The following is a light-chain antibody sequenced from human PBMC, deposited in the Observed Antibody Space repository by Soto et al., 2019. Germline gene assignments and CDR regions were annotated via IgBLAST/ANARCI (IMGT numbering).Light chain of an antibody. V-gene: IGLV2-23*02. J-gene: IGLJ1*01. CDR2: EVT. CDR1: SGDVGGYNL. Sequence: SVLTQPASVSGSPGQSITIPCTGTSGDVGGYNLVSWYQQHPGKAPKLMIYEVTERPSGVSNRFSGSKSANTASLTISGLQPDDEADYYCCSYAGNSEVFGTGTKLTVL. CDR3: CSYAGNSEV.